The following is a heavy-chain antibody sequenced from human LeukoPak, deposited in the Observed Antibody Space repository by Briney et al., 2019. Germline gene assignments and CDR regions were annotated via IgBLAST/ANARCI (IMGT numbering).Heavy chain of an antibody. CDR2: ISSSSSYI. J-gene: IGHJ4*02. D-gene: IGHD2-2*01. Sequence: LELVSSISSSSSYIYYADSLKRRFTISRDNAKNSLYLQMNSLRAEDTAVYYCARGCPFDHWGQGTLVTVSS. CDR3: ARGCPFDH. V-gene: IGHV3-21*01.